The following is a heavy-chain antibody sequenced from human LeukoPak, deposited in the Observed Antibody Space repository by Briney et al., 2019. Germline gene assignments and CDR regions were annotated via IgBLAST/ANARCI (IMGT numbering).Heavy chain of an antibody. Sequence: GGSLRLSCAASGFTFSSCWMHWVRQAPGKGLVWVSRINRDGSSSTYADSVKGRFTISRDNAKNTLYLQMNSLRAEDTAVYYCTRDLTGPLDPWGQGTLVTVSS. CDR3: TRDLTGPLDP. V-gene: IGHV3-74*01. J-gene: IGHJ5*02. D-gene: IGHD7-27*01. CDR2: INRDGSSS. CDR1: GFTFSSCW.